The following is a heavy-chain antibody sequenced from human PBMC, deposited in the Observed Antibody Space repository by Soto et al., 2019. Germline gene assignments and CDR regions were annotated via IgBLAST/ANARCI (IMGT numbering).Heavy chain of an antibody. CDR1: GFTVSSNY. CDR2: IYSGGST. D-gene: IGHD3-22*01. CDR3: ARGSQRGYYYDSSGLNFDY. Sequence: GGSLRLSCAASGFTVSSNYMSWVRQAPGKGLEWVSVIYSGGSTYYADSVKGRFTISRDNSKNTLYLQMNSLRAEDTAVYYCARGSQRGYYYDSSGLNFDYWGQGTLVTVSS. V-gene: IGHV3-53*01. J-gene: IGHJ4*02.